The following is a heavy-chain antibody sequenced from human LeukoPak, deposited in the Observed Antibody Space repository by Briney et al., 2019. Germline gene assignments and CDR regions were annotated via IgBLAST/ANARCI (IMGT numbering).Heavy chain of an antibody. D-gene: IGHD5-24*01. V-gene: IGHV1-69*04. CDR2: IIPILGIA. CDR1: GGTFSSYA. CDR3: ASEPKLRRPYYYYYMDV. J-gene: IGHJ6*03. Sequence: ASVKVSCKASGGTFSSYAISWVRQAPGQGLEWMGRIIPILGIANYAQKFQGRVTMTRDTSISTAYMELSRLRSDDTAVYYCASEPKLRRPYYYYYMDVWGKGTTVTVSS.